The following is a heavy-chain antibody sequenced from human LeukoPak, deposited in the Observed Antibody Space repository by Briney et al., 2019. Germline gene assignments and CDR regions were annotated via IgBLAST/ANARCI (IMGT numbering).Heavy chain of an antibody. D-gene: IGHD4-23*01. CDR1: RYTFSSYD. CDR2: IIPIFGTA. CDR3: ARGWLAETTVVTPYNY. V-gene: IGHV1-69*13. Sequence: ASVKVSCKASRYTFSSYDINWVRQATGQGLEWMGGIIPIFGTANYAQKFQGRVTITADESMSTAYMELSSLRSEDTAVYYCARGWLAETTVVTPYNYWGQGTLVTVSS. J-gene: IGHJ4*02.